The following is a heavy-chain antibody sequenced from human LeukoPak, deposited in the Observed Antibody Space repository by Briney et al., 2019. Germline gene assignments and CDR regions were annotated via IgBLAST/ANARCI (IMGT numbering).Heavy chain of an antibody. CDR2: INPNSGGT. D-gene: IGHD1-26*01. CDR3: ARVGLRGSYQLSD. Sequence: ASVKVSCKAPGYTLTGYYMHWVRQAPGQGLEWMGWINPNSGGTNYAQKFQGRVTMTRDTSISTAYMELSRLRSDDTAVYYCARVGLRGSYQLSDWGQGTLVTVSS. CDR1: GYTLTGYY. J-gene: IGHJ4*02. V-gene: IGHV1-2*02.